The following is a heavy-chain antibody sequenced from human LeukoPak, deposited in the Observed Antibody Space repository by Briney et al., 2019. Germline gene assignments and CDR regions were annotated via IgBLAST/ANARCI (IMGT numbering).Heavy chain of an antibody. D-gene: IGHD3-10*01. V-gene: IGHV1-24*01. CDR3: ATGNYYRSGREAFDI. CDR2: FDPEDGET. J-gene: IGHJ3*02. CDR1: GYTLTELS. Sequence: ASVKVSCKVSGYTLTELSMHWVRQAPGKGLEWMGGFDPEDGETIYAQKFQGRVTMTEDTSTDTAYMELSSLRSEDTAVYYCATGNYYRSGREAFDIWGQGTMVTVSS.